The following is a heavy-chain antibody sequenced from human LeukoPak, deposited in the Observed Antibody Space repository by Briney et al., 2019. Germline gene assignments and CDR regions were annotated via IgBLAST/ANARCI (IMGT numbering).Heavy chain of an antibody. Sequence: ASVKVSCKASGYTFTSYYMHWVRQAPGRGLEWMGIINPSGGSTSYAQKFQGRVTTTRDTSTSTVYMELSSLRSEDTAVYYCARVLPELRDWFDPWGQGTLVTVSS. CDR1: GYTFTSYY. CDR3: ARVLPELRDWFDP. J-gene: IGHJ5*02. CDR2: INPSGGST. D-gene: IGHD1-1*01. V-gene: IGHV1-46*01.